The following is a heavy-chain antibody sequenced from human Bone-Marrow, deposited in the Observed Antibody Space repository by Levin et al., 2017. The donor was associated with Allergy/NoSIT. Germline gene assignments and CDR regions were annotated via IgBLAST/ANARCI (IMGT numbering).Heavy chain of an antibody. CDR2: IYFDGSKT. V-gene: IGHV3-33*01. CDR1: GITFHTYG. D-gene: IGHD3-3*01. CDR3: AAAGGIYGVLDH. Sequence: TGESLKISCVASGITFHTYGFHWVRQAPGKGLEWVALIYFDGSKTFYIDSVKGRFTISRDNAKNMLYLQMNSLRAEDTGIYYCAAAGGIYGVLDHWGQGTQVVVS. J-gene: IGHJ4*02.